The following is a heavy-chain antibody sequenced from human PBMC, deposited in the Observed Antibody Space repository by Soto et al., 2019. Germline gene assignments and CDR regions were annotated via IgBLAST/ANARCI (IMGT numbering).Heavy chain of an antibody. CDR3: AKRHSNSYYYFDF. J-gene: IGHJ4*02. CDR1: GFTFSLCA. V-gene: IGHV3-23*01. D-gene: IGHD3-22*01. CDR2: MRSSGGDT. Sequence: PGGSLRLSCAASGFTFSLCAMSWVRQAPGKGLEWVSSMRSSGGDTYYADSVRGRFTISRDDSKNTLYLQMNSLRVEDTALYYCAKRHSNSYYYFDFWGQGTLVTVSS.